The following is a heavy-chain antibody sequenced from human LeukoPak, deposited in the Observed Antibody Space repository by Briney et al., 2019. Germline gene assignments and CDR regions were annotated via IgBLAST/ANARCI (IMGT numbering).Heavy chain of an antibody. Sequence: PSETLSLTCTVYGGSFSPYYWNWIRQPPGKGLEWIGEINHRGSTTYNPSLKSRVTISLDTSKNQFSLKLSCVTAADTAVYYCARVGLDWGSIDYWGQGTLVTVSS. J-gene: IGHJ4*02. V-gene: IGHV4-34*01. CDR2: INHRGST. D-gene: IGHD3/OR15-3a*01. CDR1: GGSFSPYY. CDR3: ARVGLDWGSIDY.